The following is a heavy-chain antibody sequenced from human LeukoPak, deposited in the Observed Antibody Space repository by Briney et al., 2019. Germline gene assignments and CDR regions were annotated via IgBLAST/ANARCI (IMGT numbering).Heavy chain of an antibody. CDR1: GGSISSYY. Sequence: PSETLSLTCTVSGGSISSYYWSWIRQPPGKGLERIGYIYYSGSTNYNPSLKSRVTISVDTSKNQFSLKLSSVTAADTAVYYCARSGLGAIYYYYGMDVWGQGTTVTVSS. CDR2: IYYSGST. CDR3: ARSGLGAIYYYYGMDV. V-gene: IGHV4-59*01. J-gene: IGHJ6*02. D-gene: IGHD1-26*01.